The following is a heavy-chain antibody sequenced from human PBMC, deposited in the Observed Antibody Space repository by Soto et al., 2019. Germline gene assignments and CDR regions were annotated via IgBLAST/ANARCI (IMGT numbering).Heavy chain of an antibody. V-gene: IGHV4-39*01. D-gene: IGHD1-26*01. CDR1: GDSISTSNFF. CDR3: ARQVPYRTSGSYLFDS. Sequence: SETLSLTCIVSGDSISTSNFFWGWIRQPPGKGLQWIGSIHNSENTYHNPSLKSRVTLSVDTSKNQFSLKLRSVTAADTAVYYCARQVPYRTSGSYLFDSWSQGTLVTVSS. CDR2: IHNSENT. J-gene: IGHJ4*02.